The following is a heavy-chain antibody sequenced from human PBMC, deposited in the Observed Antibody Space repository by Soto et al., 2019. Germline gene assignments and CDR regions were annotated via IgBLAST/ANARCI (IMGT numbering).Heavy chain of an antibody. CDR1: GGTFSSYA. Sequence: GASVKVSCKASGGTFSSYAISWVRQAPGQGLEWMGGIIPIFGTANYAQKFQGRVTITADESTSTAYMELSSLRSEDTAVYYCAREGTILGVVPYYYYGRDVWGKGTRVTVPS. CDR3: AREGTILGVVPYYYYGRDV. D-gene: IGHD3-3*01. V-gene: IGHV1-69*13. CDR2: IIPIFGTA. J-gene: IGHJ6*04.